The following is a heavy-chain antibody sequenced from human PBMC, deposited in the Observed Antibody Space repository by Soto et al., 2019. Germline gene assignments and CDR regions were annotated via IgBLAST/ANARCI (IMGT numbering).Heavy chain of an antibody. J-gene: IGHJ6*02. Sequence: QVQLVESGGGVVQPGRSLRLSCAASGFRFSTYAVNWVRQSPGKGLEWVAVISYDGCKIYYADSVKGRFTISRDNSKNTLYLQMNSLRAEDTAVYYCARDLYSSDTSGMVVWGQGTTVTVS. CDR2: ISYDGCKI. CDR3: ARDLYSSDTSGMVV. CDR1: GFRFSTYA. D-gene: IGHD3-22*01. V-gene: IGHV3-30-3*01.